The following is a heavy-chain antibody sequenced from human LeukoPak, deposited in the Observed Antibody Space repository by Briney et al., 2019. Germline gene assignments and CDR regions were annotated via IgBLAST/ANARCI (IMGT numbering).Heavy chain of an antibody. J-gene: IGHJ4*02. D-gene: IGHD6-19*01. CDR1: GFTFSGYI. V-gene: IGHV3-48*01. CDR2: IGTSGNTI. Sequence: GGSLRLSCAASGFTFSGYIMNCVRQAPGKGLEWVSFIGTSGNTIYYADSVKGRFTVSRDNAKNSLYLQMNSLRAEDTAVYYCARDQWLDYWGQGTLVTVSS. CDR3: ARDQWLDY.